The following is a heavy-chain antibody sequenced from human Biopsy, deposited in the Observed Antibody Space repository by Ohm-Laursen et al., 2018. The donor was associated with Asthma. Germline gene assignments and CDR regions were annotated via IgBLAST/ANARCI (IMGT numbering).Heavy chain of an antibody. J-gene: IGHJ6*02. V-gene: IGHV3-21*01. Sequence: GSLRLSCAASGFTFSHYNMNWVRQAPGKGLEWVSSITDTSRYIKYADSVKGRFTISRDNSKNTLYLQMNSLRGEDTAVYYCAKGRYKWNDGYYGLDVWGQGTTVTVSS. CDR3: AKGRYKWNDGYYGLDV. CDR1: GFTFSHYN. CDR2: ITDTSRYI. D-gene: IGHD1-20*01.